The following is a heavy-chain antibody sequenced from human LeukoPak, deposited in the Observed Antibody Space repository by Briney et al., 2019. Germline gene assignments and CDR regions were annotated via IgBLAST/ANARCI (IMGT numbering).Heavy chain of an antibody. V-gene: IGHV4-61*02. CDR3: ARELGYRSSTSCYLDP. CDR2: IYTSGST. D-gene: IGHD2-2*01. J-gene: IGHJ5*02. CDR1: GGSISSGSYY. Sequence: SSETLSLTCTVSGGSISSGSYYWSWIRQPAGKGLEWIGRIYTSGSTNYNPSLKSRVTISVDTSKNQFSLKLSSVTAADTAVYYCARELGYRSSTSCYLDPWGQGTLVTVSS.